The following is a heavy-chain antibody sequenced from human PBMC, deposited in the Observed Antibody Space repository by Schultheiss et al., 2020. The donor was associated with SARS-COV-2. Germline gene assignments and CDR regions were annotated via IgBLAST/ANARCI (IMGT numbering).Heavy chain of an antibody. D-gene: IGHD6-13*01. CDR3: AHRRGAAALDP. CDR1: GGSISSSSYY. CDR2: IFSNDEK. J-gene: IGHJ5*02. V-gene: IGHV2-26*01. Sequence: ETLSLTCTVSGGSISSSSYYWSWIRQPAGKGLEWLAHIFSNDEKSYSTSLKSRLTITKDTSKNQVVLTMTNMDPVDTATYYCAHRRGAAALDPWGQGTLVTVSS.